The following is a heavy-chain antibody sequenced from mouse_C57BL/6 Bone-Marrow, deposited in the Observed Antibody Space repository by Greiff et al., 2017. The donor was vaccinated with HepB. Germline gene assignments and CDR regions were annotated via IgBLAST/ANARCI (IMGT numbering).Heavy chain of an antibody. CDR1: GYTFTSYW. J-gene: IGHJ3*01. Sequence: QVQLKQPGAELVKPGASVKVSCKASGYTFTSYWMHWVKQRPGQGLEWIGRIHPSDSDTNYNQKFKGKAKLTVDKSSSTAYMQLSSLTSEDSAVYYCARRDYSNPFAYWGQGTLVTVSA. D-gene: IGHD2-5*01. CDR2: IHPSDSDT. V-gene: IGHV1-74*01. CDR3: ARRDYSNPFAY.